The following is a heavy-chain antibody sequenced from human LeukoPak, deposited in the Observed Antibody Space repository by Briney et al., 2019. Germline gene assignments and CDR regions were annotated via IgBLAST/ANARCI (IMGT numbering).Heavy chain of an antibody. CDR3: ARDGDYGTGSYYRGCVDS. D-gene: IGHD3-10*01. CDR1: GFTFTGYY. CDR2: IHPRRGDT. V-gene: IGHV1-2*02. J-gene: IGHJ4*02. Sequence: ASVKVSCKASGFTFTGYYIHWVRQAPGQGLEWMGWIHPRRGDTNYAQKFQGRVTMTRDTSINTAYLDLSSLRSDDTAVYYCARDGDYGTGSYYRGCVDSWGQGTPVTVSP.